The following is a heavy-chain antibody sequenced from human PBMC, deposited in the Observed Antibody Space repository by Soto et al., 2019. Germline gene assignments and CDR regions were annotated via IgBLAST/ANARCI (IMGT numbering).Heavy chain of an antibody. J-gene: IGHJ6*02. CDR1: GYTFTSYD. D-gene: IGHD2-2*01. Sequence: ASVKVSCKASGYTFTSYDINWVRQATGQGLEWMGWMNPNSGNTGYAQKFQGRVTMTRNTSISTAYMELSSLRSEDTAVYYCARACSSTSCFPVHYYYYGMDVWGQGTTVTVS. CDR2: MNPNSGNT. CDR3: ARACSSTSCFPVHYYYYGMDV. V-gene: IGHV1-8*01.